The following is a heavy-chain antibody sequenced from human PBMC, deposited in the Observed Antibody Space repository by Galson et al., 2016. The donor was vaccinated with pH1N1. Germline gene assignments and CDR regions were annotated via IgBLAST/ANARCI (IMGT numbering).Heavy chain of an antibody. CDR2: ISSNSGSI. D-gene: IGHD3-10*01. V-gene: IGHV3-9*01. J-gene: IGHJ6*02. CDR3: AKNRGYGSGSYGSRMDV. CDR1: GFTFDDYA. Sequence: SLRLSCAASGFTFDDYAMHWVRQAPGKGLEWVSGISSNSGSIGYADSVKGRFTISRDNAKNSLYLQMNSLRAEDTALYYCAKNRGYGSGSYGSRMDVWGQGTTVTVSS.